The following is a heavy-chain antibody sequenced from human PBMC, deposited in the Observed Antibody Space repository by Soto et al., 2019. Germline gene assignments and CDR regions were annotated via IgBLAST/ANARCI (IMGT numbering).Heavy chain of an antibody. CDR1: GFIYSSCA. V-gene: IGHV3-30*18. D-gene: IGHD2-15*01. J-gene: IGHJ4*02. Sequence: QVQLVESGGGVVQPGRSLRLSCSASGFIYSSCAMHWVRQAPGKGLEWLAVVSHDGTLYPYADSVKGRFTISRDNSRKMLSLQMNILRPDDTAVYYCVKDRSDTWSFDYWGQGTLVTVSS. CDR3: VKDRSDTWSFDY. CDR2: VSHDGTLY.